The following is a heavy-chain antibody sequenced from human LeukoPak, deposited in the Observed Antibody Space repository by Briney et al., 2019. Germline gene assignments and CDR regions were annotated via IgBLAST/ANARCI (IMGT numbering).Heavy chain of an antibody. D-gene: IGHD3-10*01. CDR2: INHSGST. Sequence: SETLSLTCAVYGGSFSGYYWSWIRQPPGKGLEWIGEINHSGSTNYNPSLKSRVTISVDTSKNQFSLKLSSVTAADTAVYYCARGLLWFGGPYYFDYWGQGTLVTVSS. V-gene: IGHV4-34*01. J-gene: IGHJ4*02. CDR3: ARGLLWFGGPYYFDY. CDR1: GGSFSGYY.